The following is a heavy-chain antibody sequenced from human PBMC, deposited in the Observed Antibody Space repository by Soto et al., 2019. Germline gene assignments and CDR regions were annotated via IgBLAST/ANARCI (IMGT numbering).Heavy chain of an antibody. D-gene: IGHD2-15*01. CDR3: ARAHDFWGGRQQPIAS. CDR1: GGYFSCFD. V-gene: IGHV4-34*01. CDR2: INHVGIT. Sequence: SVTLSLTCAFSGGYFSCFDWRWIRPTPGKGLEWLGDINHVGITNYNPSLKSRVSIPVDTSKSQFSLKLSSVTAADTAVYYCARAHDFWGGRQQPIASWVQGTLVTVFS. J-gene: IGHJ4*02.